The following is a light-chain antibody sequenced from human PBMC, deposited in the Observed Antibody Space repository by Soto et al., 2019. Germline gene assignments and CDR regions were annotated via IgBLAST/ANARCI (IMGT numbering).Light chain of an antibody. CDR3: QQYYGLPPLT. V-gene: IGKV1-33*01. CDR2: HAS. J-gene: IGKJ5*01. Sequence: DIQMPPSPFSLSAYIGDRVSITCQASQNITNNLSWYQQKPGKAPNLLIYHASKLAKGVTSRFSGSGSGTDFSFIITSLQREDLATYYCQQYYGLPPLTFGQGTRLEI. CDR1: QNITNN.